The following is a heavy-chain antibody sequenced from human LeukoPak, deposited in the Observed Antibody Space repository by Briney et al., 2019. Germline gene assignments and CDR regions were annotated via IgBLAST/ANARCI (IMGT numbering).Heavy chain of an antibody. V-gene: IGHV1-69*13. CDR1: GGTFSSYA. D-gene: IGHD5-24*01. CDR2: IIPIFGTA. J-gene: IGHJ4*02. CDR3: ARDKGRDGYTAFDY. Sequence: EASVKVSCKASGGTFSSYAISWVRQAPGQGLEWMGGIIPIFGTANYAQKFQGRVTITADESTSTAYMELSRLRSDDTAVYYCARDKGRDGYTAFDYWGQGTLVTVSS.